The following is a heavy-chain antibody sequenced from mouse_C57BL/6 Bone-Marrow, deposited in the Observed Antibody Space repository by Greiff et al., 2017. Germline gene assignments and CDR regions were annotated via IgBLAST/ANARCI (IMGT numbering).Heavy chain of an antibody. Sequence: EVKLVESGGGLVKPGGSLKLSCAASGFTFSDYGMHWVRQAPEKGLEWVAYISSGSSTIYYADTVKGRFTISRDNAKNTLFLQMTSLRSEDTAMYYCAREGETTGWFAYWGQGTLVTVSA. CDR2: ISSGSSTI. CDR1: GFTFSDYG. J-gene: IGHJ3*01. CDR3: AREGETTGWFAY. V-gene: IGHV5-17*01. D-gene: IGHD2-12*01.